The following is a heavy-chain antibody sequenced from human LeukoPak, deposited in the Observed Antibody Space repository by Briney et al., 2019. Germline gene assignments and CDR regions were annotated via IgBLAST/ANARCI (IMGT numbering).Heavy chain of an antibody. J-gene: IGHJ4*02. D-gene: IGHD1-1*01. CDR1: GFTFNSYA. CDR2: ISGSGGST. Sequence: GGSQRLSCAASGFTFNSYAMSWVRQAPGKGLEWVSAISGSGGSTYYADSVKGRFTISRDNSKNTLYLQMNSLRAEDTAVYYCAKYRHWNGGYDYWGQGTLVTVSS. CDR3: AKYRHWNGGYDY. V-gene: IGHV3-23*01.